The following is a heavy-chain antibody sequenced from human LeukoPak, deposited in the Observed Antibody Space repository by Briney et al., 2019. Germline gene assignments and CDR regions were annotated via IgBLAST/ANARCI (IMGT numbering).Heavy chain of an antibody. D-gene: IGHD2-15*01. J-gene: IGHJ4*02. CDR2: ISSSSTYI. CDR1: GFTFSSYS. V-gene: IGHV3-21*01. CDR3: ARSGVVPFDY. Sequence: GGSLRLSCAASGFTFSSYSMNWVRQAPGKGLEWFSSISSSSTYIYYADSLKGRFTISRDNAKNSLYLQMNCVSAEDTAVYYCARSGVVPFDYWGQGTLVTVSS.